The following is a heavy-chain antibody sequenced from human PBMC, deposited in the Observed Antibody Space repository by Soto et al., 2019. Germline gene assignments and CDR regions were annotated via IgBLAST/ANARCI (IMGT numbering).Heavy chain of an antibody. J-gene: IGHJ4*02. CDR2: ISGIGGST. V-gene: IGHV3-23*01. CDR3: ARGSSGYISSWYYFDY. CDR1: GFTVTSNG. D-gene: IGHD6-13*01. Sequence: PGGSLRLSCGVSGFTVTSNGVSWVRQAPGKGLEWVATISGIGGSTYLADSVKGRLSISRDNSKNTVSLLMNSLRAEDTAVYFCARGSSGYISSWYYFDYWGRGTLVTVSS.